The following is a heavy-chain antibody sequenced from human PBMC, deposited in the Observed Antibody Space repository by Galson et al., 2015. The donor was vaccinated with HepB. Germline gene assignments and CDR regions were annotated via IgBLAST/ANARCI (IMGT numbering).Heavy chain of an antibody. V-gene: IGHV1-3*04. CDR3: ASGGQWPQYYYFDY. J-gene: IGHJ4*02. D-gene: IGHD5-24*01. CDR1: GYSFNIYN. Sequence: SVKVSCKASGYSFNIYNIHWVRLAPGQRLEWMGWVNTGNGKTKYTQKFQDRITLTKDTSATTAYMELNSLEAEDTAVYYCASGGQWPQYYYFDYWGRGTLVTVSS. CDR2: VNTGNGKT.